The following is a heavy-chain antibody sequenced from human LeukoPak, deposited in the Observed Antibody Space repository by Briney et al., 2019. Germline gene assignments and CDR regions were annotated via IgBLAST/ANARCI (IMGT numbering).Heavy chain of an antibody. J-gene: IGHJ4*02. D-gene: IGHD1-1*01. CDR3: ARTTQDYFDY. Sequence: SEALSLTCTVSGVSISSYYWSWIRQPPGKGLEWIGYIYYSGSTNYNPSLKSRVTISVDTSKNQFSLKLSSVTAADTAVYYCARTTQDYFDYWGQGTLVTVSS. CDR2: IYYSGST. V-gene: IGHV4-59*08. CDR1: GVSISSYY.